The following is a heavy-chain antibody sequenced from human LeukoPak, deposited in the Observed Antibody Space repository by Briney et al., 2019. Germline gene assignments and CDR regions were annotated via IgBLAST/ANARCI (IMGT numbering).Heavy chain of an antibody. CDR2: IYYSGST. CDR1: GCSISSYY. V-gene: IGHV4-59*01. CDR3: ARVRHDYGDYGEAFDI. Sequence: PSETLSLTCTVSGCSISSYYWSWIRQPPGKGLEWIGYIYYSGSTNYNPSLKSRVTISVDTSKNPFSLKMSSVTAADTAVYYCARVRHDYGDYGEAFDIWGQGTMVTVSS. J-gene: IGHJ3*02. D-gene: IGHD4-17*01.